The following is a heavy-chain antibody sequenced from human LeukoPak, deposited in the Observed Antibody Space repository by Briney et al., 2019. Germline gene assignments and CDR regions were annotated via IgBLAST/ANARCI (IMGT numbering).Heavy chain of an antibody. Sequence: ASVKVSCKASGGTFSSYAISWVRQAPGQGLEWMGRIIPIFGTANYAQKFQGRVTITTDGSTSTAYMELSSLRSEDTAVYYCATGVYGGDYDWFDPWGQGTLVTVSS. V-gene: IGHV1-69*05. J-gene: IGHJ5*02. D-gene: IGHD4-23*01. CDR3: ATGVYGGDYDWFDP. CDR2: IIPIFGTA. CDR1: GGTFSSYA.